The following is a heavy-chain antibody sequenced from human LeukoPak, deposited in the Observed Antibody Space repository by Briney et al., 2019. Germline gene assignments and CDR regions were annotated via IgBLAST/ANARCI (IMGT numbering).Heavy chain of an antibody. J-gene: IGHJ6*02. CDR1: GYTFTSYY. CDR2: INPSGGST. D-gene: IGHD3-10*01. Sequence: ASVKVSCKASGYTFTSYYMHWVRQAPGQGLEWMGIINPSGGSTGYAQKFQGRVTMTRDTSTSTVYMELSSLRSEDTAVYYCARDPYFYGSGSFDWVFHRAGYYYGMDVWGQGTTVTVSS. CDR3: ARDPYFYGSGSFDWVFHRAGYYYGMDV. V-gene: IGHV1-46*01.